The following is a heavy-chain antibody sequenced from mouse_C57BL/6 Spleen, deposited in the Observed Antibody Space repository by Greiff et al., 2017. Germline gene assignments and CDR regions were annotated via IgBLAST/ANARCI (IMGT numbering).Heavy chain of an antibody. Sequence: EVMLVESGGGLVKPGGSLKLSCAASGFTFSDYGMHWVRQAPEKGLEWVAYISSGSSPIYYADTVKGRFTISRDNDKNTLFLQMTSLRSEDTAMYYCARESQARSYYYGHWGQGTTLTVSS. J-gene: IGHJ2*01. CDR3: ARESQARSYYYGH. CDR1: GFTFSDYG. CDR2: ISSGSSPI. V-gene: IGHV5-17*01. D-gene: IGHD1-1*01.